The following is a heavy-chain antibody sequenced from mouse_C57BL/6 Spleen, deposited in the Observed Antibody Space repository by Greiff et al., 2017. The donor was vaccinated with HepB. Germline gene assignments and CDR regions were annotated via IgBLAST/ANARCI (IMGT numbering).Heavy chain of an antibody. D-gene: IGHD3-2*02. J-gene: IGHJ2*01. CDR2: IYPGDGDT. CDR1: GYAFSSYW. V-gene: IGHV1-80*01. CDR3: ARWDSSGYDFDY. Sequence: VQLQQSGAELVKPGASVKISCKASGYAFSSYWMNWVKQRPGKGLEWIGQIYPGDGDTNYNGKFKGKATLTADKSSSTAYMQLSSLTSEDSAVYFWARWDSSGYDFDYWGQGTTLTVSS.